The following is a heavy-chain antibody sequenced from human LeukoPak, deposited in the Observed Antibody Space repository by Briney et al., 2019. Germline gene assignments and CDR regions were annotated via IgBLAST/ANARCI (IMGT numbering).Heavy chain of an antibody. J-gene: IGHJ4*02. Sequence: GGSLRLSCAASGFTFDDYGMSWVRQAPGKGLEWVSGINWNGGSTGYADSVKGRFTISRDNAKNSLYLQMNSLRAEDTALYYCARYSSSGYYRTEFDYWGQGTLVTVSS. CDR2: INWNGGST. D-gene: IGHD3-22*01. CDR3: ARYSSSGYYRTEFDY. CDR1: GFTFDDYG. V-gene: IGHV3-20*04.